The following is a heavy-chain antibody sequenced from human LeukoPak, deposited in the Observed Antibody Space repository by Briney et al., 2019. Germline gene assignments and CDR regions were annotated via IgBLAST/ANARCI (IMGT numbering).Heavy chain of an antibody. CDR2: IHYSGTT. V-gene: IGHV4-59*08. D-gene: IGHD5-12*01. J-gene: IGHJ4*02. CDR1: GGSISSYY. CDR3: ARMGGYSGYATH. Sequence: SETLSLTCTASGGSISSYYWSWIRQPPGKGLEWIGYIHYSGTTNYNPSLKNRVTISLDTSKNQFSLNLSSVTAADTAVYYCARMGGYSGYATHWGQGTLVTVSS.